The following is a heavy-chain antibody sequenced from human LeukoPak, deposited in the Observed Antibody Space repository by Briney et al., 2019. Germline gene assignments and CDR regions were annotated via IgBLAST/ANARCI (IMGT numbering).Heavy chain of an antibody. J-gene: IGHJ4*01. CDR2: IYYTGIT. V-gene: IGHV4-59*08. CDR1: GGSIISYY. D-gene: IGHD3-3*01. CDR3: ARHYVGYGVLEY. Sequence: SEALSLTCSVSGGSIISYYWSWIRQSPVKGLEWIGYIYYTGITNYNPSLKSRVTISVDTSKNQFSLKLTSVTAADTAVYYCARHYVGYGVLEYWGHGSLVTVSS.